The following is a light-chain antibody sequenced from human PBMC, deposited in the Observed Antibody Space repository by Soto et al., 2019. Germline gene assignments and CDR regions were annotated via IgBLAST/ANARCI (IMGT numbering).Light chain of an antibody. V-gene: IGKV3-20*01. CDR2: AAS. CDR1: QSVSSAY. CDR3: QDYGSSSTWT. Sequence: EIVLTQSPGTLSLSPGERATLSCRASQSVSSAYLAWYQHKPGQPPTLLIYAASSRVTGIPDRFSGSGSGTDFTLTISRLEPEDFAVYYCQDYGSSSTWTCGRGTKVEIK. J-gene: IGKJ1*01.